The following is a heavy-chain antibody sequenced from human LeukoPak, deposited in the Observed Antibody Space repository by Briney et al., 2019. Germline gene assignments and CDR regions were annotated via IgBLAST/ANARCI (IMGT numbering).Heavy chain of an antibody. Sequence: AASVKVSCKVSGYTLTELSMHWVRPAPGKGLEWMGGFDPEDGETIYAQRFQGRVTMTEDTSTDTAYMELSSLRSEDTAVYYCATDPYYYDSSGYGVYWGQGTLVSASS. CDR1: GYTLTELS. J-gene: IGHJ4*02. CDR3: ATDPYYYDSSGYGVY. CDR2: FDPEDGET. V-gene: IGHV1-24*01. D-gene: IGHD3-22*01.